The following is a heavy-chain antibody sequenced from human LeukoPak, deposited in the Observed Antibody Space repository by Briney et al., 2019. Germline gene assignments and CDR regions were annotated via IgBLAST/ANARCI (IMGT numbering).Heavy chain of an antibody. J-gene: IGHJ6*02. CDR3: ARQNVGPAKAYYYGMDV. CDR1: GGSISSYY. CDR2: IYTSGST. V-gene: IGHV4-4*07. D-gene: IGHD1-26*01. Sequence: SETLSLTCTVSGGSISSYYWSWIRQPAGKGLEWIGRIYTSGSTNYNPSLKSRVTISVDTSKNQFSLKLSSVTAADTAVYYCARQNVGPAKAYYYGMDVWGQGTTVTVSS.